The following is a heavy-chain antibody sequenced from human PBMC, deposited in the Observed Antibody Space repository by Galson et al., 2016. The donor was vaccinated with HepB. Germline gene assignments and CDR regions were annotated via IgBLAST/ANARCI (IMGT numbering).Heavy chain of an antibody. V-gene: IGHV4-59*01. CDR2: IYNSGSI. Sequence: SETLSLTCTVSGGSISNYYWNWIRQPPGKGLEWIGYIYNSGSINYNPSLKSRVTISLDTSKNQFSLTLSSVTASDTAVYYCARTIPGGAGSPGYWGQGTLVTVSS. CDR3: ARTIPGGAGSPGY. J-gene: IGHJ4*02. CDR1: GGSISNYY. D-gene: IGHD2-21*01.